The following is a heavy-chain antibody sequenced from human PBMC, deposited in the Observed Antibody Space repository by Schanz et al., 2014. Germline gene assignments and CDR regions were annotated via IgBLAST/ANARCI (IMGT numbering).Heavy chain of an antibody. CDR2: ITPKTGVT. CDR1: GYTFTGYS. Sequence: QVQLVQSGADVKKPGASVKVSCKASGYTFTGYSMHWVRQAPGQGLEWLGRITPKTGVTNYAQKFNDRVTMTREASTNTVYMELNSLRSDDTAVYYCVRELSGGTFDYWGQGALVTVSS. J-gene: IGHJ4*02. D-gene: IGHD1-1*01. CDR3: VRELSGGTFDY. V-gene: IGHV1-2*06.